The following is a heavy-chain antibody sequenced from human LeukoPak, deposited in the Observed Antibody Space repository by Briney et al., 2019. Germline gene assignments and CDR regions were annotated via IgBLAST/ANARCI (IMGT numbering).Heavy chain of an antibody. Sequence: GGSLRLSCAASGFTVSSNYMSWVRQAPGKGLEWALVIYSGGSTYYADSVKGRFTISRDNSKNTLYLQMNSLRAEDTAVYYCARPIGIQLYYGMDVWGQGTTVTVSS. V-gene: IGHV3-53*01. CDR1: GFTVSSNY. CDR2: IYSGGST. J-gene: IGHJ6*02. D-gene: IGHD5-18*01. CDR3: ARPIGIQLYYGMDV.